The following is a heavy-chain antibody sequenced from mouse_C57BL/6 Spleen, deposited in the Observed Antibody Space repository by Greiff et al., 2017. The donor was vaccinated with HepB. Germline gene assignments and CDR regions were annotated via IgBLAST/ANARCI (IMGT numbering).Heavy chain of an antibody. CDR1: GFTFSSYA. CDR3: AREVITTVEGGFDY. V-gene: IGHV5-4*01. CDR2: ISDGGSYT. J-gene: IGHJ2*01. D-gene: IGHD1-1*01. Sequence: EVKVVESGGGLVKPGGSLKLSCAASGFTFSSYAMSWVRQTPEKRLEWVATISDGGSYTYYPDNVKGRFTISRYNAKNNLYLQMSHLKSEDTAMYYCAREVITTVEGGFDYWGQGTTLTVSS.